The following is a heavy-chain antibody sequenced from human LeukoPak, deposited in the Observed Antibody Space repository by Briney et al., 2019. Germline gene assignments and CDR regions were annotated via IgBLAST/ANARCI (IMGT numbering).Heavy chain of an antibody. Sequence: SETLSLTCAVYGGSFSGYYWSWICQPPGKGLEWIGEINHSGSTNYNPSLKSRVTISVDTSKNQFSLKLSSVTAADTAVYYCARGPGLYDSSGYYYRNWGQGTLVTVSS. V-gene: IGHV4-34*01. CDR3: ARGPGLYDSSGYYYRN. J-gene: IGHJ4*02. CDR2: INHSGST. CDR1: GGSFSGYY. D-gene: IGHD3-22*01.